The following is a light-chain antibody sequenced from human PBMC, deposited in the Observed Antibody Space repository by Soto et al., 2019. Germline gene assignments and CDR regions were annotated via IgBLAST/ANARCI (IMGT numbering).Light chain of an antibody. Sequence: QSVLTQPPSASGTPGQRVTISCSGSSSNIGSNTVNWYLQLPGTAPKLLIYSNNQRPSGVPDRVSGPKSGTSASLAISGLQSEDEADYYCAAWDGSLNGVAFGGGTKVTVL. CDR2: SNN. J-gene: IGLJ2*01. CDR3: AAWDGSLNGVA. V-gene: IGLV1-44*01. CDR1: SSNIGSNT.